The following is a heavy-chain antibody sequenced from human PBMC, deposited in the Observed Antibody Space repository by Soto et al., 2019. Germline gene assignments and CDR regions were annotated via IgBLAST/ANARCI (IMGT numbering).Heavy chain of an antibody. Sequence: QVQLQESGPGLVKPSETLSLTCTVSGGSIDIYYWSWMRQPPGKGLEWIGNVYYSGRTNYSPSLKSRVTISADRFKNQFSLKLSSVTAADTAVYSCARRGAHSWYYMDVWGKGTTVTVSS. CDR3: ARRGAHSWYYMDV. D-gene: IGHD3-16*01. J-gene: IGHJ6*03. CDR2: VYYSGRT. V-gene: IGHV4-59*08. CDR1: GGSIDIYY.